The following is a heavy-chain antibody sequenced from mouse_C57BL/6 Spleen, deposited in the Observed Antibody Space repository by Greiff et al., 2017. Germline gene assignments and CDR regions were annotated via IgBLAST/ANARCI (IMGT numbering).Heavy chain of an antibody. V-gene: IGHV1-50*01. D-gene: IGHD2-1*01. Sequence: QVQLQQSGAELVKPGASVKLSCKASGYTFTSYWMQWVKQRPGQGLEWIGEIDPSDSYTNYNQKFKGKATLTVDTSSSTAYMQLSSLTSEDSAVYYCARHGNYEAWFAYWGQGTLVTVSA. CDR1: GYTFTSYW. CDR3: ARHGNYEAWFAY. CDR2: IDPSDSYT. J-gene: IGHJ3*01.